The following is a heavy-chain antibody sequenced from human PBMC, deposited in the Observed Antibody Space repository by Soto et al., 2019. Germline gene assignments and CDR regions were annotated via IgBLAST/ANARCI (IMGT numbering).Heavy chain of an antibody. CDR1: GFTFSSYA. CDR2: ISGSGGST. D-gene: IGHD6-6*01. J-gene: IGHJ6*02. V-gene: IGHV3-23*01. CDR3: AKDVVGRSSSFRYYYGMDV. Sequence: EVQLLESGGGLVQPGGSLRLSCAASGFTFSSYAMSWVRQAPGKGLEWVSAISGSGGSTYYADSVKGRFTISRDNSKNTLDLQMNSLRAEDTAVYYCAKDVVGRSSSFRYYYGMDVWGQGTTVTVSS.